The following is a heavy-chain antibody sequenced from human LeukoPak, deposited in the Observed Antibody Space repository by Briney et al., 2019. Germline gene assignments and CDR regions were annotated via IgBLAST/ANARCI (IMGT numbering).Heavy chain of an antibody. CDR2: INHSGST. D-gene: IGHD5-12*01. CDR1: GGSFSGYY. J-gene: IGHJ6*02. V-gene: IGHV4-34*01. CDR3: ARVYREYYYYYYGMDV. Sequence: PSETLSLTCAVYGGSFSGYYWTWIRQPPGKGLERIGEINHSGSTNYNPSLKSRVTISVGTSKNQFSLRLSSVTAADTAVYYCARVYREYYYYYYGMDVWGQGTTVTVSS.